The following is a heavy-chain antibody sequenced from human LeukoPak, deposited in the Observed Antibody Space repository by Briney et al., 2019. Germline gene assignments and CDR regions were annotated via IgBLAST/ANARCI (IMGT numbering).Heavy chain of an antibody. D-gene: IGHD1-1*01. CDR2: TYYRSKWYN. J-gene: IGHJ5*01. CDR1: GDSVSSDSAA. CDR3: ARAVAGTEGWFNS. Sequence: SQTLSLTCAISGDSVSSDSAAWNWIRQSPSRGLEWLGRTYYRSKWYNDYSASVKSRITINPDTSKNQFSLQLNSVTPENTAVYYCARAVAGTEGWFNSWGQGTLVTVSS. V-gene: IGHV6-1*01.